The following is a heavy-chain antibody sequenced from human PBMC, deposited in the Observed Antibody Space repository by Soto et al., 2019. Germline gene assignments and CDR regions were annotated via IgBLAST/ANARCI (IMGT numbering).Heavy chain of an antibody. Sequence: PGGSLRLSCAASGFTFSSYAMSWVRQAPGKGLEWVSAISGSGGSTYYADSVKGRFTISRDNSKNTLYLQMNSLRAEDTAVYYCAKDTTTIRQYSSGSGGGFDHWGQGTLVTVSS. J-gene: IGHJ5*02. D-gene: IGHD6-19*01. CDR1: GFTFSSYA. V-gene: IGHV3-23*01. CDR3: AKDTTTIRQYSSGSGGGFDH. CDR2: ISGSGGST.